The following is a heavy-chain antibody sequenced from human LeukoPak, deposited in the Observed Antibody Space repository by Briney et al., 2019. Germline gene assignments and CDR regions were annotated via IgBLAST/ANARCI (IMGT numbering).Heavy chain of an antibody. CDR3: ATAIAVVYFDY. CDR1: AFTFSSYS. J-gene: IGHJ4*02. V-gene: IGHV3-30*03. Sequence: GGSLRLSCAASAFTFSSYSMNWVRQAPGKGLEWVAVISYDGSNKYYADSVKGRFTISRDNSKNTLYLQMNSLRAEDTAVYYCATAIAVVYFDYWGQGTLVTVSS. D-gene: IGHD6-19*01. CDR2: ISYDGSNK.